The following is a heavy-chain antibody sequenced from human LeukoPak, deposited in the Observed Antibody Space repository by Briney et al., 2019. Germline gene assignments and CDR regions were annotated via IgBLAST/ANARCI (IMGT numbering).Heavy chain of an antibody. V-gene: IGHV4-31*03. J-gene: IGHJ4*02. CDR2: IYYSGST. Sequence: SQTLSLTCTVSGGSISSGGYYWTWIRQHPGKGLEWIGYIYYSGSTYYNPSLKSRVTISVDTSKNQFSLKLSSVTAADTAVYYCTSGYRKYYFDYWGQGTLVTVSS. CDR3: TSGYRKYYFDY. CDR1: GGSISSGGYY. D-gene: IGHD5-12*01.